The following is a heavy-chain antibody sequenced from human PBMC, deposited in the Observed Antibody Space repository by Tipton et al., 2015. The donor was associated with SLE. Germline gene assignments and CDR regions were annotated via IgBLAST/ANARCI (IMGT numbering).Heavy chain of an antibody. CDR1: GFTFSSYS. CDR3: ARRIGYCSGGSCYSFWYFDL. D-gene: IGHD2-15*01. J-gene: IGHJ2*01. CDR2: ISSSSGYI. Sequence: VQLVQSGGGLVKPGGSLRLSCAASGFTFSSYSMDWVRQAPGKGLEWVSSISSSSGYIYYADSVKGRFTISRDNAKNSLYLQMNSLRAEDTAVYYCARRIGYCSGGSCYSFWYFDLWGRGTLVTVSS. V-gene: IGHV3-21*01.